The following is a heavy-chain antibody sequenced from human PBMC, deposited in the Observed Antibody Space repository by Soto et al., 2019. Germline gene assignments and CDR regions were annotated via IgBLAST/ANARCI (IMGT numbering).Heavy chain of an antibody. CDR1: GCSISSNNW. Sequence: QVQLQESGPGLVKPSGTLSLTCAVSGCSISSNNWWSWVRQPPGKGLEWIGEIYHGGSTNYDPSLKSRVTISVDKSKNQFSLKLNSVTAADTAVYYCARGGGGSYELGALDIWGQGTMVTVSS. D-gene: IGHD2-15*01. V-gene: IGHV4-4*02. CDR2: IYHGGST. J-gene: IGHJ3*02. CDR3: ARGGGGSYELGALDI.